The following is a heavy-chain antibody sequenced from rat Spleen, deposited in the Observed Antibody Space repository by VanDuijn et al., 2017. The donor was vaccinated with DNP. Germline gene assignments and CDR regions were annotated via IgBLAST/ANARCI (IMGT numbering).Heavy chain of an antibody. CDR2: IIYDGGGT. D-gene: IGHD4-1*01. J-gene: IGHJ2*01. V-gene: IGHV5S10*01. CDR3: ATEDYGFPFDY. CDR1: GFTFSDYN. Sequence: EVQLVESGGGLLQPGRSLKLSCAASGFTFSDYNMAWVRQAPKKGLEWVATIIYDGGGTYYRYSVKGRFTISRDNAKSTLYLQMDSLRSEDTATYYCATEDYGFPFDYWGQGVMVTVSS.